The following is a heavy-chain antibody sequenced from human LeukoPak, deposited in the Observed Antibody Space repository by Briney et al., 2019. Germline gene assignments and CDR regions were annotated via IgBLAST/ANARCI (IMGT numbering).Heavy chain of an antibody. CDR1: GGSISNNNW. CDR3: ARESSSTST. CDR2: IYHSGST. Sequence: SETLSLTCAVSGGSISNNNWWSWVGQPPGKGLEWIGEIYHSGSTNYNPSLKNRVTISVDKSKNQFSLKLSSVTAADTAVYFCARESSSTSTWGQGILVTVSS. J-gene: IGHJ5*02. V-gene: IGHV4-4*02. D-gene: IGHD2-2*01.